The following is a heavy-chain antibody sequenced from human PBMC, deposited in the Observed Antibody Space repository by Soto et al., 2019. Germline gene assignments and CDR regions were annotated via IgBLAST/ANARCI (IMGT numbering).Heavy chain of an antibody. D-gene: IGHD2-21*01. CDR1: GGSISSYY. Sequence: SETLSLTCTVSGGSISSYYWSWIRQPPGKGLEWIGYIYYSGSTNYNPSLKSRVTISVDTSKNQFSLKLSSVTAADTAVYYCARDRDGYNTGLYGMDVWGQGTTVTVSS. J-gene: IGHJ6*02. V-gene: IGHV4-59*01. CDR2: IYYSGST. CDR3: ARDRDGYNTGLYGMDV.